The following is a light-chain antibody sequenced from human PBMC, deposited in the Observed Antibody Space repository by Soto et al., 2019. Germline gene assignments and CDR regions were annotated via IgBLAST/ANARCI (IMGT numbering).Light chain of an antibody. CDR2: AAS. V-gene: IGKV1-39*01. CDR3: QQSYVFPYT. Sequence: DIQMTQSPSSLSASLGDRVTITCRASQSISVYLHWYQQKPGKAPQLLIYAASFLQTGVPSRFSGSGSGADFTLTISSLQPEDFATYYCQQSYVFPYTFGQGTNLDIK. J-gene: IGKJ2*01. CDR1: QSISVY.